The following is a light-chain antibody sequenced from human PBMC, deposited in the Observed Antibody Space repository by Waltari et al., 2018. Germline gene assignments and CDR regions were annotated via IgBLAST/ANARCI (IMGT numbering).Light chain of an antibody. CDR3: QQSYSSPPT. V-gene: IGKV1-39*01. CDR1: QRISSH. J-gene: IGKJ2*01. Sequence: DIQMTQSPSSLSASVGDRVTITCRASQRISSHLNWYQQKPGKAPKLLIYAASSLQRGVPSRFSGSGSGTDFTLTISSLQPEDFATYYCQQSYSSPPTFGQGTKLEIK. CDR2: AAS.